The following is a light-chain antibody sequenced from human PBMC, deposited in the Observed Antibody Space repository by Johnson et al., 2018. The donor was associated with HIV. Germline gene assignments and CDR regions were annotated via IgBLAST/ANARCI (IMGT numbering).Light chain of an antibody. Sequence: QAVLTQPPSVSAAPGQTVTISCSGSSSNVGSSFVSWYRQVPGTAPKLLIYDNNKRPSGIPGRFSGSKSGPSATLGITGLQTGDAADYYCGTWDSGLSAGGVFGTGTKVTVL. CDR3: GTWDSGLSAGGV. V-gene: IGLV1-51*01. J-gene: IGLJ1*01. CDR1: SSNVGSSF. CDR2: DNN.